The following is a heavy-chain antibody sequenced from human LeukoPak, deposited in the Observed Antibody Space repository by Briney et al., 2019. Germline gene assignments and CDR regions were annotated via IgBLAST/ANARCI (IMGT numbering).Heavy chain of an antibody. CDR1: GGSISSSSYY. CDR3: ARVEKIYSSGWLTPIDY. V-gene: IGHV4-39*01. Sequence: PSETLSLTCTVSGGSISSSSYYWGWIRQPPGKGLEWIGSIYYSGSTYHNPSLKSRVTISVDTSKNQFSLKLSSVTAADTAVYYCARVEKIYSSGWLTPIDYWGQGTLVTVSS. D-gene: IGHD6-19*01. J-gene: IGHJ4*02. CDR2: IYYSGST.